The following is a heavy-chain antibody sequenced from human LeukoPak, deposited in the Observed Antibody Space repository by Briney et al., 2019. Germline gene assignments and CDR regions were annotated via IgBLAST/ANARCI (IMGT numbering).Heavy chain of an antibody. D-gene: IGHD4-17*01. CDR2: INRDGSST. CDR3: ARGGTVTYYFDH. CDR1: GFTFSTYW. J-gene: IGHJ4*02. Sequence: PGGSLRLSCAASGFTFSTYWMHWVRQAPGKGLVWVSRINRDGSSTSYADSVKGRFTISRDNARSSLYLQMTNPRVEDTAVYFCARGGTVTYYFDHWGQGILVAVSS. V-gene: IGHV3-74*01.